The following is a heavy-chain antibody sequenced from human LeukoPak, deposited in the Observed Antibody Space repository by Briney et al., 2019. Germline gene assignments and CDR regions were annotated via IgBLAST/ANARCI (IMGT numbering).Heavy chain of an antibody. CDR2: IYYSGST. D-gene: IGHD4-17*01. CDR1: GGSISSSSYY. J-gene: IGHJ3*02. CDR3: ASPHGDLGAFDI. V-gene: IGHV4-39*01. Sequence: PSETLSLTCTVSGGSISSSSYYWGWIRQPPGKGLEWIGSIYYSGSTYYNPSLKSRVTISVDTSKNQFSLKLSSVTAADTAVYYCASPHGDLGAFDIWGQGTMVTVSS.